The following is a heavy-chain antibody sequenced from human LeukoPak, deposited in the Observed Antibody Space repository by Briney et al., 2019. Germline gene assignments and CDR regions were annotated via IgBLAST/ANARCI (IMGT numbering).Heavy chain of an antibody. CDR2: IIPILCIA. V-gene: IGHV1-69*04. Sequence: SVKVSCKASGGTFSSYAISWVRQAPGQGLEWMGRIIPILCIANYAQKFQGRVTITADKSTSTAYMELSSLRSEDTAVYYCARPQMTSGYDSSLPYYYYYYGMDVWGQGTTVTVSS. D-gene: IGHD5-12*01. J-gene: IGHJ6*02. CDR3: ARPQMTSGYDSSLPYYYYYYGMDV. CDR1: GGTFSSYA.